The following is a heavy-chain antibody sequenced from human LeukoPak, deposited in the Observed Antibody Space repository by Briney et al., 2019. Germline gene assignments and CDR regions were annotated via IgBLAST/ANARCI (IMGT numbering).Heavy chain of an antibody. J-gene: IGHJ6*04. CDR1: GFTFSSYG. CDR3: ARDGCNYGSGSYYNPLRPPGYYDMDV. Sequence: GGSLRLSCAASGFTFSSYGMHWVRQAPGKGLEWVAVIWYDGSNKYYADSVKGRFTISRDNSKNTLYLQMNSLRAEDTAVYYCARDGCNYGSGSYYNPLRPPGYYDMDVWGKGTTVTVSS. D-gene: IGHD3-10*01. CDR2: IWYDGSNK. V-gene: IGHV3-33*01.